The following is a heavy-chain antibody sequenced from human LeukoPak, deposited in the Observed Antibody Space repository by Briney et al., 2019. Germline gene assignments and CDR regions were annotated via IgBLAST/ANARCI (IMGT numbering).Heavy chain of an antibody. CDR2: IYYSGST. D-gene: IGHD6-19*01. J-gene: IGHJ4*02. V-gene: IGHV4-59*08. CDR1: GGSISSYY. CDR3: ARQGWLTLYYFDY. Sequence: SETLSLTCTVSGGSISSYYWSWIRQPPGKGLEWIGYIYYSGSTNYNPSLKSRVAISVDTSKNQFSLRLNSVTAADTAVYFCARQGWLTLYYFDYWGQGTLVTLS.